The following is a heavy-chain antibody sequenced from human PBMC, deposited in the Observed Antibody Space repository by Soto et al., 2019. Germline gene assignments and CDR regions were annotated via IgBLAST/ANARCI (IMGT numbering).Heavy chain of an antibody. CDR1: GFTVSSNY. V-gene: IGHV3-53*01. CDR3: ARYYYDSSGHTYYYGMDV. J-gene: IGHJ6*02. Sequence: GGSLRLSCAASGFTVSSNYMSWVRQAPGKGLEWVSVVYSGGSTYYADSVKGRFTISRDNSKNTLYLQMNSLRAEDTAVYYCARYYYDSSGHTYYYGMDVWGQGTTVTVSS. CDR2: VYSGGST. D-gene: IGHD3-22*01.